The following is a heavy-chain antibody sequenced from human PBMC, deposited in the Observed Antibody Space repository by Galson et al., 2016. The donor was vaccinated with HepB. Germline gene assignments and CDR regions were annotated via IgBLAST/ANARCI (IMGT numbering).Heavy chain of an antibody. CDR2: IYPGDSET. J-gene: IGHJ3*02. CDR3: ARRAEYSSGWRSFDS. D-gene: IGHD6-19*01. Sequence: QSGAEAKKPGESLKISCKGSGYSFTTYWIGWVRQMPGKGLEWMGIIYPGDSETRYSPSFQGQVTISADKSISTAYLQWSSLKASDTALYYSARRAEYSSGWRSFDSWGQGTMVTVSS. V-gene: IGHV5-51*01. CDR1: GYSFTTYW.